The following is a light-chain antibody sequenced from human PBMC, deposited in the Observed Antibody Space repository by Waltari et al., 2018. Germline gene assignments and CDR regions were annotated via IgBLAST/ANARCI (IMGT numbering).Light chain of an antibody. Sequence: DIQMTQSQSTVSASVGDRITITWWASQGITTWLAWYRQKPGKAPKHLIYGASSLRKGVPARFRGSGSGTDFTLTISSLQPEDFATYFCQQGLSFPLTVGGGTKVEIK. CDR1: QGITTW. J-gene: IGKJ4*01. V-gene: IGKV1D-12*01. CDR2: GAS. CDR3: QQGLSFPLT.